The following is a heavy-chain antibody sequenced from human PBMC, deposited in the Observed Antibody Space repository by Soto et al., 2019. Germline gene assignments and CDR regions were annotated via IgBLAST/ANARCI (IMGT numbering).Heavy chain of an antibody. J-gene: IGHJ4*02. D-gene: IGHD6-19*01. V-gene: IGHV3-48*02. CDR1: GITFSTYN. CDR3: ASDRYSIGLHYY. CDR2: ISSSSSTI. Sequence: EVQLLESGGGLVQPGGSLRLSCAASGITFSTYNMNWVRQAPGKGLEWVSHISSSSSTIYYADSVKGRFTISRDNAKNSLYLQMNSLRDEDTAVYYCASDRYSIGLHYYWGQGTLVTVSS.